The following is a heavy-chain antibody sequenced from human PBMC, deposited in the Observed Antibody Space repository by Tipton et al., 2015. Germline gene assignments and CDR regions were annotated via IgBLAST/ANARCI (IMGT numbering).Heavy chain of an antibody. D-gene: IGHD3-3*01. CDR1: AYSISTDYY. CDR2: ISHSGST. CDR3: ARDGSDSEGYYYYGVDV. Sequence: TLSLTCAVSAYSISTDYYWVWIRQPPGKGLEWIGTISHSGSTYYTPSLKSRVTISADTSKNQFSLSLTSVTAADSAVYYCARDGSDSEGYYYYGVDVWGQGITVTVSS. V-gene: IGHV4-38-2*02. J-gene: IGHJ6*02.